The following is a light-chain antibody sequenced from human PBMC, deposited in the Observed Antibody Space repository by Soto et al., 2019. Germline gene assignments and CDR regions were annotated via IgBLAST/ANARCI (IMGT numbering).Light chain of an antibody. CDR1: SSDVGGYNY. CDR2: DVS. V-gene: IGLV2-14*03. CDR3: GSYTPTNPPQRV. J-gene: IGLJ1*01. Sequence: QSALTQPASVSGSPGQSITISCTGTSSDVGGYNYVSWYQHHPGKAPKLMIYDVSNRPSGVSNRFSGSKSGNTASLTIPGLQPEDKPNYSCGSYTPTNPPQRVSGPGTKVPVL.